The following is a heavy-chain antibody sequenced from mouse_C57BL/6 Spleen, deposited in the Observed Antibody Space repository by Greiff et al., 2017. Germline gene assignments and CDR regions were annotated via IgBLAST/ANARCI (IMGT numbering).Heavy chain of an antibody. D-gene: IGHD2-2*01. CDR1: GYTFTSYW. V-gene: IGHV1-52*01. CDR2: IDPSDSET. J-gene: IGHJ2*01. Sequence: QVQLKQPGAELVRPGSSVKLSCKASGYTFTSYWMHWVKQRPIQGLEWIGNIDPSDSETHYNQKFKDKATLTVDKSSSTAYMQLSSLTSEDSAVYYGAKGGGSRRGAYYFDDGGQGTTLTVSS. CDR3: AKGGGSRRGAYYFDD.